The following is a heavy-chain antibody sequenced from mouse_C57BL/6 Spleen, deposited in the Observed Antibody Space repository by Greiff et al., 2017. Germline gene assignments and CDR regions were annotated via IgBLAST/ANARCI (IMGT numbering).Heavy chain of an antibody. J-gene: IGHJ4*01. CDR1: GYTFTDYY. V-gene: IGHV1-26*01. CDR2: INPNNGGT. CDR3: AKDIYYAMDY. Sequence: EVKLQQSGPELVKPGASVKISCKASGYTFTDYYMNWVKQSHGKSLEWIGDINPNNGGTSYNQKFKGKATLTVDKSSSTAYMELRSLTSEDSAVYYCAKDIYYAMDYWGQGTSVTVSS.